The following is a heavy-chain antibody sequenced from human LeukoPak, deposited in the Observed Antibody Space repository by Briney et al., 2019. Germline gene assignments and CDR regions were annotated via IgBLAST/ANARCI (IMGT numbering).Heavy chain of an antibody. CDR2: IYSGGST. CDR3: ARVLVGARGY. D-gene: IGHD1-26*01. CDR1: GFTVSSNY. J-gene: IGHJ4*02. V-gene: IGHV3-66*01. Sequence: GGSLRLSCAASGFTVSSNYMSWVRQAPGKGLEWVSVIYSGGSTYYADSVKGRFTISRDNAKNSLYLQMNNLRAEDTAVYYCARVLVGARGYWGQGTLVTVSS.